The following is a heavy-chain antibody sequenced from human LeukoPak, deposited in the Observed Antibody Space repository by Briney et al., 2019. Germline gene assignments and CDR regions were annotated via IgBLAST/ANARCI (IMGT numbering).Heavy chain of an antibody. D-gene: IGHD5-12*01. CDR2: ISSSSSTI. Sequence: GGSLRLSCAASGFTFSNAWMSWVRQAPGKGLEWVSYISSSSSTIYYADSVKGRFTISRDNAKNSLYLQMNSLRAEDTAVYYCARGGKDIVATTFDYWGQGTLVTVSS. CDR1: GFTFSNAW. V-gene: IGHV3-48*04. CDR3: ARGGKDIVATTFDY. J-gene: IGHJ4*02.